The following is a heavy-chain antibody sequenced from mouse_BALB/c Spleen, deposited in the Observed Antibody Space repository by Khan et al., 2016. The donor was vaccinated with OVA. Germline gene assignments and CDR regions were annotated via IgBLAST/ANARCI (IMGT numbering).Heavy chain of an antibody. CDR3: ARGTFDY. CDR1: GYSFTSYY. V-gene: IGHV1S135*01. Sequence: VQLQQSGPELMRPGSSVNISCKASGYSFTSYYIHWVKQSHGKSLEWIGYIDPFNGGTDYNQKFKGKATLTVDKSSNTAYMHLSSLTSEDSAVXYCARGTFDYWGQGTLVTVS. D-gene: IGHD3-3*01. J-gene: IGHJ3*01. CDR2: IDPFNGGT.